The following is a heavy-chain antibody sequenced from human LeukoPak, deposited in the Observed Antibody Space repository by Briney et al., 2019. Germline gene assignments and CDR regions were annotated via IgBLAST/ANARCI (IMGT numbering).Heavy chain of an antibody. CDR2: IYYSGST. D-gene: IGHD3-10*01. J-gene: IGHJ6*03. Sequence: SETLSLTCTVSGGSISSSSYYWGWIRQPPGKGLEWIGSIYYSGSTYYNPSLKSRVTVSVDTSKNQFSLKLSSVTAADTAVYYCARIQYYGSGSYYGLWYYYYYMDVWGKGTTVTVSS. V-gene: IGHV4-39*07. CDR1: GGSISSSSYY. CDR3: ARIQYYGSGSYYGLWYYYYYMDV.